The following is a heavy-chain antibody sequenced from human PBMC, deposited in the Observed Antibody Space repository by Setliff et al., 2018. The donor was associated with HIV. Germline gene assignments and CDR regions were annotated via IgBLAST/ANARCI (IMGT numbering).Heavy chain of an antibody. CDR2: MYYRGTT. V-gene: IGHV4-39*01. CDR1: GGSIISSSYY. Sequence: PSETLSLTCTVSGGSIISSSYYWGWIRQPPGKGLEWIGTMYYRGTTYNNPSLKSRVTFSADTSKNQFPLNLNSVTATDTAVYYCVRQGLTMNRGVPAPILYYFDYWGQGILVTVSS. J-gene: IGHJ4*02. D-gene: IGHD3-10*01. CDR3: VRQGLTMNRGVPAPILYYFDY.